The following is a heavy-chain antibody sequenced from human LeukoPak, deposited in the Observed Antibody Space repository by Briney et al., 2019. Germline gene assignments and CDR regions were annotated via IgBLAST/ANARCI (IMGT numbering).Heavy chain of an antibody. CDR3: ASPVAANY. V-gene: IGHV3-30*03. J-gene: IGHJ4*02. Sequence: GGSLRLSCAASGFTFSSYGIHWVRQAPGKGLEWVAVISYDGSNKYYADSVKGRFTISRDNSKNTLYLQMNSLRAEDTAVYYCASPVAANYWGQGTLVTVSS. CDR1: GFTFSSYG. D-gene: IGHD6-19*01. CDR2: ISYDGSNK.